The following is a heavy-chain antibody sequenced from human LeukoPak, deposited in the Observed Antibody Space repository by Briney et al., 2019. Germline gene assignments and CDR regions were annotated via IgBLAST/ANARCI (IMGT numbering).Heavy chain of an antibody. Sequence: GGSLRLSCAASGFTFSSYSMNWVRQAPGKGLEWVSSISSSRSYIYYADSVKGRFTISRDNAKNSLYLQMNSLRAEDTAVYYCAGDFAPTNWFDPWGQGTLVTVSS. V-gene: IGHV3-21*01. D-gene: IGHD4-11*01. J-gene: IGHJ5*02. CDR2: ISSSRSYI. CDR3: AGDFAPTNWFDP. CDR1: GFTFSSYS.